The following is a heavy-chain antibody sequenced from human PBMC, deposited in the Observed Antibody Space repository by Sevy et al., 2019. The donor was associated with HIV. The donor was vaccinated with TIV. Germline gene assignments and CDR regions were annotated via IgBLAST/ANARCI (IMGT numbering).Heavy chain of an antibody. CDR3: ARGGYDILTGFETDDAFDI. V-gene: IGHV6-1*01. CDR2: TYYRSKWYN. J-gene: IGHJ3*02. Sequence: QSQTLSLTCAISGDSVSSNSAAWNWIRQSPSRGLEWLGRTYYRSKWYNDYAVSVKSRITINPDTSKNQFSLQLNSVTPEDTAVYYCARGGYDILTGFETDDAFDIWGPGTMVTVSS. CDR1: GDSVSSNSAA. D-gene: IGHD3-9*01.